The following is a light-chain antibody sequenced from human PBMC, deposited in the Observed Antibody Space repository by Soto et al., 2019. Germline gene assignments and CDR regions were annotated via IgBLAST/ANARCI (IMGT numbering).Light chain of an antibody. V-gene: IGLV1-44*01. CDR3: AAWDDSLNGDYV. J-gene: IGLJ1*01. CDR1: SNKIGSNT. CDR2: SNN. Sequence: QSVLTQPPSASETPGQRGTISCSGSSNKIGSNTVNWYQQLPGTAPKLLIYSNNQRPSGVPDRFSGSKSGTSASLAISGLQSEDEADYHCAAWDDSLNGDYVLGTGTKVTVL.